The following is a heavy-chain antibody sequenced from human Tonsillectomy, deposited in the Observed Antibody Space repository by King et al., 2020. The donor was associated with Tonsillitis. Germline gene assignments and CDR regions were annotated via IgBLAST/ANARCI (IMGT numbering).Heavy chain of an antibody. D-gene: IGHD3-10*01. V-gene: IGHV3-30*03. CDR1: GFTFSSYG. Sequence: QLVQSGGGVVQPGGSLRLSCAASGFTFSSYGMHWVRQAPGKGLEWVAVISFDGSDKYYADSVNGRFTISRDNSNNTLYLQMNSLRAEDTAVYSCATAPVLLWFGEYPGAFDIWGQGTMVTVSS. CDR2: ISFDGSDK. CDR3: ATAPVLLWFGEYPGAFDI. J-gene: IGHJ3*02.